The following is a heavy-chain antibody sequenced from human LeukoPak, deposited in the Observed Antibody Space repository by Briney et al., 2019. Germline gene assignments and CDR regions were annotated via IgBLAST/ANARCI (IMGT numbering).Heavy chain of an antibody. J-gene: IGHJ4*02. CDR2: FGISGTI. V-gene: IGHV3-48*01. CDR1: GFTFSSYG. Sequence: GGSLRLSCAASGFTFSSYGMHWVRQAPGQGPEWIAYFGISGTIYYADSVRGRFTISRDNARNSLFLQMNSLRIDDTAIYYCAGYGFYPYWGQGTPVTVSS. CDR3: AGYGFYPY. D-gene: IGHD5/OR15-5a*01.